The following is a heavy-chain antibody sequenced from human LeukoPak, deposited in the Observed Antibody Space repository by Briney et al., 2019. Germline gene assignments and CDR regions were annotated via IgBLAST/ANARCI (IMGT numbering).Heavy chain of an antibody. Sequence: PGGSLRLSCAASGFTFSSYGMHWVRQAPGKGLEWVAFIRYDGSNKYYADSVKGRFTISRDNSKNTLYLQMNSLRAEDTAVYYCARGQWELRPRGYYYYYYMDVWGKGTTVTISS. J-gene: IGHJ6*03. CDR2: IRYDGSNK. V-gene: IGHV3-30*02. CDR1: GFTFSSYG. D-gene: IGHD1-26*01. CDR3: ARGQWELRPRGYYYYYYMDV.